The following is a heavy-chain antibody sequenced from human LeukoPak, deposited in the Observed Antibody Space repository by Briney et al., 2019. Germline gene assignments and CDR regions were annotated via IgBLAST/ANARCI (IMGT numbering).Heavy chain of an antibody. J-gene: IGHJ5*02. CDR2: IYTSGST. Sequence: PSETLSLTCTVSGGSISSGSYYWSWIRQPAGKGLEWIGRIYTSGSTNYNPSLKSRVTISVDTSKNQFSLKLSSVTAADTAVYYCARDNPAYDFWSGYYHNWFDPWGQGTLVTVSS. D-gene: IGHD3-3*01. CDR1: GGSISSGSYY. V-gene: IGHV4-61*02. CDR3: ARDNPAYDFWSGYYHNWFDP.